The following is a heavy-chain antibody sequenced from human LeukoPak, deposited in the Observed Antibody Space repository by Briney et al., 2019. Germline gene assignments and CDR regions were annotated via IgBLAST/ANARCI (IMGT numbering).Heavy chain of an antibody. D-gene: IGHD3-16*01. V-gene: IGHV1-2*02. CDR3: AREVGENYYYYMDV. CDR1: GYTFIDYF. Sequence: ASVKVSCKASGYTFIDYFIHWVRQAPGQGLEWMGWINPNNGDTNYAQRFQGRVTMTRDTSISTAYMELSRLRSDDTAVYYCAREVGENYYYYMDVWAKGTTITVSS. J-gene: IGHJ6*03. CDR2: INPNNGDT.